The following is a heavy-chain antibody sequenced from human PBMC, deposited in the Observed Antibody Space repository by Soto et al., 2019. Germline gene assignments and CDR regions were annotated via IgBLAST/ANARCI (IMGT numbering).Heavy chain of an antibody. CDR3: AKASGYCSSSTCSRLIYYYYGMDV. Sequence: GGSLRLSCGASGFTFTSYGMHWVRQAPGKGLEWVAVISYDGGDKYYADSVKGRFTISRDNSKNTLYSQMNSLRAEDTAAYYCAKASGYCSSSTCSRLIYYYYGMDVWGQGTTVTVSS. D-gene: IGHD2-2*01. J-gene: IGHJ6*02. V-gene: IGHV3-30*18. CDR1: GFTFTSYG. CDR2: ISYDGGDK.